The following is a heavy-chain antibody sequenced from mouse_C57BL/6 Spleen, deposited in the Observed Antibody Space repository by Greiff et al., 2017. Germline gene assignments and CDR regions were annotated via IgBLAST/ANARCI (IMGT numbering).Heavy chain of an antibody. D-gene: IGHD2-12*01. CDR3: ARRDDGWFAY. CDR2: ISSGSSTI. Sequence: EVKLMESGGGLVKPGGSLKLSCAASGFTFSDYGMHWVRQAPEKGLEWVAYISSGSSTIYYAATVKGRFTISRDNAKNTLFLQMTSLRSEDTAMYYCARRDDGWFAYWGQGTLVTVSA. V-gene: IGHV5-17*01. CDR1: GFTFSDYG. J-gene: IGHJ3*01.